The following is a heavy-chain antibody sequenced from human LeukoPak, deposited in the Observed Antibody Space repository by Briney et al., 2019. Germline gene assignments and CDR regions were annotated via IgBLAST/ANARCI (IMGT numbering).Heavy chain of an antibody. J-gene: IGHJ3*02. CDR2: IYYSGSA. D-gene: IGHD5-24*01. CDR3: ASPLLRDGYNVVLSFDAFDI. V-gene: IGHV4-39*01. CDR1: GGSISSSSYY. Sequence: SETLSLTCTVSGGSISSSSYYWGWLRQPPGKGLEWFGSIYYSGSAYYNPSLKSRVTISVDTSKNQFSLKLSSVTAADTAVYYCASPLLRDGYNVVLSFDAFDIWGQGTMVTVSS.